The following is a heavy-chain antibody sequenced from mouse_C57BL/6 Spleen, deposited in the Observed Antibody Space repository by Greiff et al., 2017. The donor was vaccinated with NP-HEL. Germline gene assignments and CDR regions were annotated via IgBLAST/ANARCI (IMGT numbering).Heavy chain of an antibody. J-gene: IGHJ1*03. D-gene: IGHD1-1*01. CDR3: ARGDYYGSSYPYWYFDV. CDR1: GFTFSDYG. CDR2: ISSGSSTI. Sequence: EVMLVESGGGLVKPGGSLKLSCAASGFTFSDYGMHWVRQAPEKGLEWVAYISSGSSTIYYADTVKGRFTISRDNAKNTLFLQMTSLRSEDTAMYYCARGDYYGSSYPYWYFDVWGTGTTVTVSS. V-gene: IGHV5-17*01.